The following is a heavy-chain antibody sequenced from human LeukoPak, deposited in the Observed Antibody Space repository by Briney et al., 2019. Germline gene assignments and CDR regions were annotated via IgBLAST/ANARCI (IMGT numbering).Heavy chain of an antibody. CDR2: IYYSGST. CDR3: ASSTYDYVWGSYLGPFDY. J-gene: IGHJ4*02. D-gene: IGHD3-16*02. CDR1: DGSISSYY. Sequence: SETLSLTCTVSDGSISSYYWSWIRQPPGKGLEWIGYIYYSGSTNYNPSLKSRVTISVDTSKNQFSLKLSSVTAADTAVYYCASSTYDYVWGSYLGPFDYWGQGTLVTVSS. V-gene: IGHV4-59*01.